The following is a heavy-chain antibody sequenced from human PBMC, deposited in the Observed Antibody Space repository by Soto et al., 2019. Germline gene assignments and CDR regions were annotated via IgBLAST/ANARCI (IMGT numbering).Heavy chain of an antibody. D-gene: IGHD3-3*01. CDR2: VYYSGST. CDR1: GASVNSENYY. Sequence: AWETLSLTCTVSGASVNSENYYWSWIRQPPGKGLEWIGYVYYSGSTNYNPSLKSRATISLDTYRNQFSLKMTSMTSADTAFYYCARGVFRFLQWFDPWGQGTLVTVSS. V-gene: IGHV4-61*01. CDR3: ARGVFRFLQWFDP. J-gene: IGHJ5*02.